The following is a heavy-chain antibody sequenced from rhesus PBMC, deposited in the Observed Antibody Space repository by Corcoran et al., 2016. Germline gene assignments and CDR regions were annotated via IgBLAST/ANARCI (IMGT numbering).Heavy chain of an antibody. Sequence: EVQLVESGGGLVQPGGSLKLSCAASGFTFSSYGMSWVRQAPGKGLEWVSAINSGGGSTYYADSVKGRFTISRDNSKNTLSLRMNSLRAEDTAVYYCANNRGYFDYWGQGVLVTVSS. CDR3: ANNRGYFDY. V-gene: IGHV3S5*01. CDR2: INSGGGST. CDR1: GFTFSSYG. J-gene: IGHJ4*01.